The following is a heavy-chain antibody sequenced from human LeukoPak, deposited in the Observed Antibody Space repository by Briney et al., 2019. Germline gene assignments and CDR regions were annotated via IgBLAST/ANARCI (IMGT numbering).Heavy chain of an antibody. CDR2: ISSGGNTI. Sequence: GGSLRLSCAASGFTFSSFEMNWVRQAPGKGREGVSYISSGGNTIFYADSVKGRFTISRDNAKNSLYLQMNSLRAEDTALYYCARGCSTTSCYYWYFDLWGRGTLVTVSS. CDR1: GFTFSSFE. CDR3: ARGCSTTSCYYWYFDL. D-gene: IGHD2-2*01. J-gene: IGHJ2*01. V-gene: IGHV3-48*03.